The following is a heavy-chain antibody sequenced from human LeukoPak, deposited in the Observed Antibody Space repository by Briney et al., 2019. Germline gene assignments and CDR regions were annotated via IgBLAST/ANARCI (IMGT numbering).Heavy chain of an antibody. J-gene: IGHJ4*02. CDR3: ARKTDHQTGGDY. D-gene: IGHD1-1*01. CDR2: IYSGGST. CDR1: RFSVSRNY. V-gene: IGHV3-66*01. Sequence: PGGSLRLSCAASRFSVSRNYMTWVRQAPGEGLEWVSLIYSGGSTSYADSVKGRFTISRDNSKNTLYLQMNSLRAEDTAVYYCARKTDHQTGGDYWGQGTLVTVSS.